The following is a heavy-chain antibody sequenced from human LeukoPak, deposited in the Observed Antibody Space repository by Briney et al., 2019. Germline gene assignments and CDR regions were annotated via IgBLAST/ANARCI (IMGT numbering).Heavy chain of an antibody. J-gene: IGHJ5*02. CDR2: ISGSGAST. D-gene: IGHD3-10*02. CDR1: GFTFNSYA. CDR3: AKVNYYVNNWFDP. Sequence: GGSLRLSCAASGFTFNSYAMSWVRQAPGEGLEWVSAISGSGASTYYTDSVKGRFTISRDNSKNTLYLQMNSLRAEDTAVYYCAKVNYYVNNWFDPWGQGTLVTVSS. V-gene: IGHV3-23*01.